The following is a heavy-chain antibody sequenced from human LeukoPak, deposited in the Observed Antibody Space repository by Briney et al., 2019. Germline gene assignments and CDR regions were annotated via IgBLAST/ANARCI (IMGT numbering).Heavy chain of an antibody. D-gene: IGHD3-22*01. Sequence: ASVKISCKASGYTFTGYYMHWVRQAPGQGLEWMGWINPNSGGTNYAQKFQGRVTMTRDTSISTAYMELSRLRSDDTAVYYCARVGGYYDSRTFDYWGQGTLVTVSS. CDR2: INPNSGGT. J-gene: IGHJ4*02. V-gene: IGHV1-2*02. CDR1: GYTFTGYY. CDR3: ARVGGYYDSRTFDY.